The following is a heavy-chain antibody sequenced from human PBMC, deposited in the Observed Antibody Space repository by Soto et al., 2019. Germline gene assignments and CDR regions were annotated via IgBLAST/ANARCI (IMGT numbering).Heavy chain of an antibody. CDR2: ISTYNGNT. D-gene: IGHD4-17*01. CDR1: GGTFSSYA. Sequence: ASVKVSCKASGGTFSSYAISWVRQAPGQGLEWMGWISTYNGNTNYAQKFQGRVTMTTDTSTSTAYMELRSLRSDDTAMYYCARDWTTVVTPYYYGMDVWGQGTTVTVSS. CDR3: ARDWTTVVTPYYYGMDV. V-gene: IGHV1-18*01. J-gene: IGHJ6*02.